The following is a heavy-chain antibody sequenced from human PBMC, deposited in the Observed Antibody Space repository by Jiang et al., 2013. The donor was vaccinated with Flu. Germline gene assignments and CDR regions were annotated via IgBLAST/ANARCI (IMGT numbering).Heavy chain of an antibody. J-gene: IGHJ4*02. V-gene: IGHV4-38-2*01. CDR2: IFHTDTT. D-gene: IGHD5-12*01. Sequence: LLKPSETLSLTCDVSDYSINRNNYWGWIRQPPGKGLEWIGSIFHTDTTYKNPTLESRVGLSIDTSKNQFSLRLRSMEAADTAVYYCARGDIVARNGFDYWGQGILVTVSS. CDR1: DYSINRNNY. CDR3: ARGDIVARNGFDY.